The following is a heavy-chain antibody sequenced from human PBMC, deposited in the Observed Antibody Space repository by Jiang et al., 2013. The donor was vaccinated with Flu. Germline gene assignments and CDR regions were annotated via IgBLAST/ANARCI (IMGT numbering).Heavy chain of an antibody. J-gene: IGHJ5*01. D-gene: IGHD3-10*01. CDR3: ARLYYGSGNYYTVGP. CDR1: GYTYSHYG. Sequence: SGAEVKQPGASVKVSCKASGYTYSHYGIAWVRQAPGQGLEWMGWIAVYSGDTNYAQKLQGRVTMTTDTSTTTAYMELRSLRSDDTAFYYCARLYYGSGNYYTVGPWGQ. CDR2: IAVYSGDT. V-gene: IGHV1-18*01.